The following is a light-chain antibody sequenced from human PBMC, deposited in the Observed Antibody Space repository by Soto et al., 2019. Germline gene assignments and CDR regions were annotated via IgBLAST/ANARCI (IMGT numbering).Light chain of an antibody. CDR2: KAS. J-gene: IGKJ1*01. CDR3: QQYNSYSRT. CDR1: QSISSW. V-gene: IGKV1-5*03. Sequence: DIQMTQPPSTLSASVGDRVTITCRASQSISSWLAWYQQKPGKAPKLLIYKASSLESGVPSRFSGSGSGTEFTLPISSLQPDDFATYYCQQYNSYSRTFGQGTKVDIK.